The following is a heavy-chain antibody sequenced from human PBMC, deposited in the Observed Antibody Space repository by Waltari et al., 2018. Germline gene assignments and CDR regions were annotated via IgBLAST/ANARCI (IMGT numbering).Heavy chain of an antibody. V-gene: IGHV3-48*02. CDR3: VRALRLDTL. CDR2: IHSSSST. Sequence: EVQLVESGGGLVQPGGSLRLSCAASGFIFSSYSMNWVRQAPGKGLEWVSGIHSSSSTSYADSVKGRFTISRDNAKNSVYLQLNSLRDEDTAVYYCVRALRLDTLWGQGTLVTVSS. CDR1: GFIFSSYS. J-gene: IGHJ4*02. D-gene: IGHD5-18*01.